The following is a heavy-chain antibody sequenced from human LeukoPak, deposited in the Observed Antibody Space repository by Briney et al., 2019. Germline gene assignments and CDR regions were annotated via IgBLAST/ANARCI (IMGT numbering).Heavy chain of an antibody. Sequence: PSETLSLPCTVSGVSLSSYFWRWIRPPPGEGLEWIGYIYYCGSTNYNPSLNRRATIPVSTPMKQFLLQLRYLTAADTPVYYCASNSSYDAFDIWGQGTMVTVSS. CDR3: ASNSSYDAFDI. CDR2: IYYCGST. CDR1: GVSLSSYF. J-gene: IGHJ3*02. V-gene: IGHV4-59*01. D-gene: IGHD2/OR15-2a*01.